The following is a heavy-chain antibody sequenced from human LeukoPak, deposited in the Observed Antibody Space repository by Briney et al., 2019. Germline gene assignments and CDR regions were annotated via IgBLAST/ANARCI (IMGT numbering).Heavy chain of an antibody. CDR3: ARALRFLEWLLSSPYGMDV. CDR1: GFTFSSYW. D-gene: IGHD3-3*01. Sequence: GGSLRLSCAASGFTFSSYWMSWVRQAPGKGLEWVANIKQDGSEKYYVDSVKGRFTISRDNAKNSLYLQMNSLRAEDTAVYYCARALRFLEWLLSSPYGMDVWGQGTTVTVSS. J-gene: IGHJ6*02. V-gene: IGHV3-7*04. CDR2: IKQDGSEK.